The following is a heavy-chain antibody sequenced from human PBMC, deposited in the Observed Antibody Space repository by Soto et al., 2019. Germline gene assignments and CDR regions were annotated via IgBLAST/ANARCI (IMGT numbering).Heavy chain of an antibody. CDR3: ARAPPPYSNQSVPFDY. J-gene: IGHJ4*02. D-gene: IGHD4-4*01. V-gene: IGHV1-18*04. CDR2: ISAYNGNT. CDR1: GYTFTSYG. Sequence: ASVKVSCKASGYTFTSYGISWVRQAPGQGLEWMGWISAYNGNTNYAQKLQGRVTMTTDTSTSTAYMELRSLRSDDTAVHYCARAPPPYSNQSVPFDYWGQGSLVTVAS.